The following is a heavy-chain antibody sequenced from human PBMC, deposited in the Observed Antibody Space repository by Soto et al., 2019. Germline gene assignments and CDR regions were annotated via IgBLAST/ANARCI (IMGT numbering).Heavy chain of an antibody. D-gene: IGHD2-15*01. V-gene: IGHV3-30-3*01. J-gene: IGHJ6*02. Sequence: QVQLVESGGGVVQPGRSLRLSCAASGFTFSSYAMHWVRQAPCKGLEWVAVISYDGSNKYYADSVKGRFTISRDNSKNTLYLQMNSLRAEDTAVYYCARVVGGMDVWGHGTTVTVSS. CDR3: ARVVGGMDV. CDR2: ISYDGSNK. CDR1: GFTFSSYA.